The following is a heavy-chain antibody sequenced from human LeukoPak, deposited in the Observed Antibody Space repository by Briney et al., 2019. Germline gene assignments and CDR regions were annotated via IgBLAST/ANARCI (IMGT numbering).Heavy chain of an antibody. CDR2: ISAYNGNT. J-gene: IGHJ5*02. CDR1: GYTFTSYG. CDR3: ARAVSYCTNGVCYSYWFDP. V-gene: IGHV1-18*01. D-gene: IGHD2-8*01. Sequence: ASVKVSCKASGYTFTSYGISWVRQAPGQGLEWMGWISAYNGNTNYAQKPQGRVTMTTDPSTSTAYMELRSLRSDDTAVYYCARAVSYCTNGVCYSYWFDPWGQGTLVTVSS.